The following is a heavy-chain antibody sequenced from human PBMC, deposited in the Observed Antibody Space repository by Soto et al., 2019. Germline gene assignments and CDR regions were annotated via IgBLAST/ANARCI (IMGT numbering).Heavy chain of an antibody. D-gene: IGHD6-19*01. CDR2: ISYDGSNK. J-gene: IGHJ4*02. CDR3: AKGSIAVAGDFDY. Sequence: QVQLVESGGGVVQPGGSLRLSCAASGLTFSSYGMHWVRQAPGKGLEWVAVISYDGSNKYYADSVKGRFTISRDNSKNTLYLQMNSLRAEDTAVYYCAKGSIAVAGDFDYWGQGTLVTVSS. CDR1: GLTFSSYG. V-gene: IGHV3-30*18.